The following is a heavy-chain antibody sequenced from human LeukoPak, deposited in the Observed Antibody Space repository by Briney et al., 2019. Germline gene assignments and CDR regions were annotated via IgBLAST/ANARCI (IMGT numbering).Heavy chain of an antibody. V-gene: IGHV3-30*19. CDR2: IYPDGNNK. D-gene: IGHD3-10*01. Sequence: GGSLRLSCAASGFIFPTYGMHWVRQAPGKGLEWVACIYPDGNNKDYADSVKGRFIISRDNSKNILFLQMNSLRPEDTAVYYCARHGNYYGSGSYYWGQGTLVIVSS. CDR1: GFIFPTYG. CDR3: ARHGNYYGSGSYY. J-gene: IGHJ4*02.